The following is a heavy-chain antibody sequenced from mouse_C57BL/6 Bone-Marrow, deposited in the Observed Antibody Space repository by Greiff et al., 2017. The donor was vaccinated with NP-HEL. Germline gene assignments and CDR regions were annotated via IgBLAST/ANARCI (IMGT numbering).Heavy chain of an antibody. J-gene: IGHJ2*01. CDR3: ARVPLYGDYFDY. V-gene: IGHV5-4*03. Sequence: EVNVVESGGGLVKPGGSLKLSCAASGFTFSSYAMSWVRQTPEKRLEWVATISDGGSYTYYPDNVKGRFTISRDNAKNNLYLQMSHLKSEDTAMYYCARVPLYGDYFDYWGQGTTLTVSS. CDR1: GFTFSSYA. CDR2: ISDGGSYT. D-gene: IGHD1-1*01.